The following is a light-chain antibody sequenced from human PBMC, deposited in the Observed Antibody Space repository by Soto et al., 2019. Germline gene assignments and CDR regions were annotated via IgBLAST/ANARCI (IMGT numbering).Light chain of an antibody. Sequence: EIVLTQSPGTLSLSPGEGATLSCRASQSVSSSYLAWYQQKPGQAPRLLIYGASSRATGIPDRFSGSGSGTDLPLTISRLEPEDFAVSYCQQYGSSPPWTLGQRTKVEIK. CDR1: QSVSSSY. CDR2: GAS. V-gene: IGKV3-20*01. J-gene: IGKJ1*01. CDR3: QQYGSSPPWT.